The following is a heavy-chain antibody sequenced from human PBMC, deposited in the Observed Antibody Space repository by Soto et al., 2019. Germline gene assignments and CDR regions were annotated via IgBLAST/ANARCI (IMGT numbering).Heavy chain of an antibody. CDR2: ISAYNGNT. CDR3: AREGPAPYYYYGMDV. J-gene: IGHJ6*02. CDR1: GYSFTTYG. Sequence: QVQLVQSGGEVKKPGASVKVSCKTSGYSFTTYGISWVRHAPGQGLEWMGWISAYNGNTNYAQKLQDRVTMTTDTSTSTAYMELRSLRSDDTAVYYCAREGPAPYYYYGMDVWGQGSTVTVSS. V-gene: IGHV1-18*01.